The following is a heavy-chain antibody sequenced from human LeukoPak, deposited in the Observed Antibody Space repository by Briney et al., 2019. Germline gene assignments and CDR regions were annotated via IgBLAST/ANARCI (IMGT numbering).Heavy chain of an antibody. V-gene: IGHV1-18*01. Sequence: ASVKVSCKASGYTFTSYGISWVRQAPGQGLEWMGWISAYNGNTNYAQKLQGRVTMTTDTSTSTAYMELRSLRSDDTAVYYCARGSSPRGGDVVVTAIAFDYWGQGTLVTVSS. CDR3: ARGSSPRGGDVVVTAIAFDY. CDR1: GYTFTSYG. J-gene: IGHJ4*02. CDR2: ISAYNGNT. D-gene: IGHD2-21*02.